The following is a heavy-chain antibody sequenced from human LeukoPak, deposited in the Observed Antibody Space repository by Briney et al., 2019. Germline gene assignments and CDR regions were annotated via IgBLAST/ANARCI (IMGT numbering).Heavy chain of an antibody. CDR2: TYYRSKWYN. V-gene: IGHV6-1*01. D-gene: IGHD3-10*01. CDR3: AREQLWFGELLIYYYGMDV. CDR1: GDSVSSNSAA. J-gene: IGHJ6*02. Sequence: SQTLSLTCAISGDSVSSNSAAWSWIRQSPSRGLEWLGRTYYRSKWYNDYAVSVKSRITINPDTSKNQFSLQLNSVTPEDTAVYYCAREQLWFGELLIYYYGMDVWGQGTTVTVSS.